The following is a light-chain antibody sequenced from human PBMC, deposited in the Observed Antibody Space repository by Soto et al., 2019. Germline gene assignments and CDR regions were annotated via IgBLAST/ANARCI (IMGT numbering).Light chain of an antibody. CDR3: GTWDNGLSAGV. V-gene: IGLV1-51*01. J-gene: IGLJ1*01. Sequence: QSVLTQPPSVSAAPGQKVTISCSGSSFNIGNNYVSWYQQFPGTAPKLLIYDNNKRPSGIPDRCSGSKSETSATLGITGRQTGDEADYYCGTWDNGLSAGVFGTGTKVTVL. CDR2: DNN. CDR1: SFNIGNNY.